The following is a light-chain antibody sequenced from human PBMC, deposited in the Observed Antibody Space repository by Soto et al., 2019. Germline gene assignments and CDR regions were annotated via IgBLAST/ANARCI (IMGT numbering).Light chain of an antibody. CDR3: QQYYNWPPWT. J-gene: IGKJ1*01. CDR2: GAS. V-gene: IGKV3-15*01. Sequence: EILLTQSPATLSVSPGERATLSCRASQSLGSDLAWYQQKPGQAPRLLVYGASTRATGIPARFSGSGSGTEFTLTISSLQSEDFAVYYCQQYYNWPPWTFGQGTKLEIK. CDR1: QSLGSD.